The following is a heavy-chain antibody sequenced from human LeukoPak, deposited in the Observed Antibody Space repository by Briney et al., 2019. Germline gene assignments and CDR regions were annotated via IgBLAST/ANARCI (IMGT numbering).Heavy chain of an antibody. J-gene: IGHJ4*02. CDR1: GFTFSSYA. D-gene: IGHD3-10*01. Sequence: GGSLRLSCAASGFTFSSYAMSWVRQAPGKGLEWVSAISGSGGSTYYADSVKGRFTISRDNSKNTLYLQMNSLRAEDTAVYYCAKYIVVRSSGRGLFDYWGQGTLVTVSS. V-gene: IGHV3-23*01. CDR3: AKYIVVRSSGRGLFDY. CDR2: ISGSGGST.